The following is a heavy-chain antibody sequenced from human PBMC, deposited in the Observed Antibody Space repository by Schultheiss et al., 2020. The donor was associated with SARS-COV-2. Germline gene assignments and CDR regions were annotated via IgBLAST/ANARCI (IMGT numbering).Heavy chain of an antibody. CDR2: IYSGGST. CDR1: GFTFSSYA. J-gene: IGHJ4*02. Sequence: GGSLRLSCAASGFTFSSYAMSWVRQAPGKGLEWVSVIYSGGSTYYADSVKGRFTISRDNSKNTLYLQMNSLRAEDTAVYYCARVGVVVPAAVYYFDYWGQGTLVTVSS. CDR3: ARVGVVVPAAVYYFDY. V-gene: IGHV3-66*01. D-gene: IGHD2-2*01.